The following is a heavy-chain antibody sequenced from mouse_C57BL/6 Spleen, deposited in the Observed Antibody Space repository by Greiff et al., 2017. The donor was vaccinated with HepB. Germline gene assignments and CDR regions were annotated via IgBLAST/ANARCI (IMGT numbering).Heavy chain of an antibody. D-gene: IGHD3-2*02. CDR2: FYPGSGSI. Sequence: VQLQQSGAELVKPGASVKLSCKASGYTFTEYTIHWVKQRSGQGLEWIGWFYPGSGSIKYNEKFKDKATLTADKSSSTVYMEISRLTSEDSAVYFCARHEEVRTAQATYFDYWGQGTTLTVSS. CDR1: GYTFTEYT. J-gene: IGHJ2*01. CDR3: ARHEEVRTAQATYFDY. V-gene: IGHV1-62-2*01.